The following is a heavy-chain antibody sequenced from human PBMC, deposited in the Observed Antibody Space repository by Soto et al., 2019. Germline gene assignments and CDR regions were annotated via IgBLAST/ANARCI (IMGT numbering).Heavy chain of an antibody. J-gene: IGHJ4*02. Sequence: SGPTLVNPTQTLTLTCTFSGFSLSTSGVGVGWIRQPPGKALEWLALIYWDDDKRYSPSLKGRLTITKDTSKNQVVLTMTNMDPVDTATYYCAHRGGFYDFWSGYHHNYYFDYWGQGTLVAVSS. CDR1: GFSLSTSGVG. D-gene: IGHD3-3*01. CDR3: AHRGGFYDFWSGYHHNYYFDY. CDR2: IYWDDDK. V-gene: IGHV2-5*02.